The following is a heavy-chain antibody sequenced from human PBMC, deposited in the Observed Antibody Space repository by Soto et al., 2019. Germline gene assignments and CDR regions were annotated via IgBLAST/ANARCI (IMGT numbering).Heavy chain of an antibody. D-gene: IGHD2-15*01. J-gene: IGHJ5*01. CDR3: ARGGWCYGQWDS. Sequence: PPEKTRLTYTVSGGSTSNYHWSWSRQSPGQGLEWIGYIYYNGRTDFNPSLRSRVSMTVDTSNNPIFLRLRSVTAADTAVYYLARGGWCYGQWDSW. CDR1: GGSTSNYH. CDR2: IYYNGRT. V-gene: IGHV4-59*01.